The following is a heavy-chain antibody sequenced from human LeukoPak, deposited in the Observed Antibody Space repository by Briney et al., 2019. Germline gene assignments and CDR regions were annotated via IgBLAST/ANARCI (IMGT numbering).Heavy chain of an antibody. V-gene: IGHV4-38-2*02. CDR2: IYHSGST. J-gene: IGHJ5*02. CDR3: ARGGTMVRGVQYWFDP. D-gene: IGHD3-10*01. CDR1: GYSISSGYY. Sequence: SETLSLTCTVSGYSISSGYYWGWIRQPPEKGLEWIGSIYHSGSTYYNPSLKSRVTISIDTSKNQFSLKLSSVTAADTAVYYCARGGTMVRGVQYWFDPWGQGTLVTVSS.